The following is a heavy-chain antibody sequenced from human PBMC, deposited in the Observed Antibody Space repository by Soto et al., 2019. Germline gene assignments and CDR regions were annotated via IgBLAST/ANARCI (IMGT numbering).Heavy chain of an antibody. Sequence: VKVSCKASGYTFTSYYMHWVRQAPGQGLEWMGIINPSGGSTSYAQKFQGRVTMTRDTSTSTVYMELSSLRSEDTAVHYCARDRVQWLLRYYYYYGMDVWGQGTTVTVSS. J-gene: IGHJ6*02. D-gene: IGHD3-22*01. CDR2: INPSGGST. CDR1: GYTFTSYY. CDR3: ARDRVQWLLRYYYYYGMDV. V-gene: IGHV1-46*01.